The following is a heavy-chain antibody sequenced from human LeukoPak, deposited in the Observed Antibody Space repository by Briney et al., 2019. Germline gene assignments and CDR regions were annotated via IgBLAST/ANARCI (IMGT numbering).Heavy chain of an antibody. CDR2: INHSGST. V-gene: IGHV4-34*01. CDR1: GRSFSGYY. CDR3: ASVGGWYRTWWFDP. J-gene: IGHJ5*02. D-gene: IGHD6-19*01. Sequence: SDTLSLTCAVYGRSFSGYYWSWTRQPPGKGLEWIGEINHSGSTNYNPSLKSRLTISVDTSTNQFSRKLSSVTAADTAVYYCASVGGWYRTWWFDPWGQGTLVTVSS.